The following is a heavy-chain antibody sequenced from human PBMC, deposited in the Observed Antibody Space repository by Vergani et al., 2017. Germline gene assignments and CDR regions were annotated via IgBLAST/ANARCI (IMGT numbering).Heavy chain of an antibody. CDR3: YTDYHDY. V-gene: IGHV3-15*01. J-gene: IGHJ4*02. CDR2: IRSKNDGGTA. Sequence: EVQLVESGGGLIKPGGSLRLSCVVSGITFKNVWINWVRQAPGKGLEWIGRIRSKNDGGTADYAAPLKGRFTISRDDSKDSAFLLVNNLKTEDTAVYFCYTDYHDYWGQGTLVTVSS. D-gene: IGHD2-2*02. CDR1: GITFKNVW.